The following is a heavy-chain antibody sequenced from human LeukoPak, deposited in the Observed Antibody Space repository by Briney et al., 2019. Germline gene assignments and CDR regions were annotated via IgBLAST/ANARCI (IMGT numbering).Heavy chain of an antibody. CDR1: GGSISSYY. D-gene: IGHD2-15*01. J-gene: IGHJ4*02. CDR3: ARSVVVVDPFDY. V-gene: IGHV4-59*08. CDR2: IYYSGST. Sequence: SSETLSLTCTVSGGSISSYYWSWIRQPPGKGLEWIGYIYYSGSTNYNPSLKSRVTISVDTSKNQFSLKLSSVTAADTAVYYCARSVVVVDPFDYWGQGTLVTVSS.